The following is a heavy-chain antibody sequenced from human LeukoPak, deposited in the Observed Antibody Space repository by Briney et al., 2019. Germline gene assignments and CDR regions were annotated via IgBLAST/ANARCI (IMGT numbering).Heavy chain of an antibody. V-gene: IGHV1-18*01. CDR3: TRAGIVVVVAAQADVFDI. CDR2: ISAYNANT. D-gene: IGHD2-15*01. Sequence: ASVKVSCKASGYTFSSYGISWVRQAPGQGLEWMGWISAYNANTNYVQKLQGRVTITTDTTTSKDYMEMKRLRDEETAVYYCTRAGIVVVVAAQADVFDIWGQGTMVTVSS. CDR1: GYTFSSYG. J-gene: IGHJ3*02.